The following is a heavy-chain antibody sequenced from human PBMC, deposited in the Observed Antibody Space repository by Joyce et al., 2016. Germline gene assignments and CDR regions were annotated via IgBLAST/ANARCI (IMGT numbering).Heavy chain of an antibody. CDR2: KSHDGRNK. CDR1: GFTFSDYA. Sequence: QVQLVASGGGVVQPGTSLKLTCKTSGFTFSDYAIHWVCQAPGKAKEWVALKSHDGRNKHDAKSVKGRFSVSRDNSKNTGYLQMNNLGSENTAVFFCAKLASRFSSGWYIDHWGQGTMVLVSA. CDR3: AKLASRFSSGWYIDH. V-gene: IGHV3-30-3*02. D-gene: IGHD6-19*01. J-gene: IGHJ4*02.